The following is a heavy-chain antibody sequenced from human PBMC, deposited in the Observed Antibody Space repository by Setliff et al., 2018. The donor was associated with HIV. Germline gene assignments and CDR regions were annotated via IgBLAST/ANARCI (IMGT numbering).Heavy chain of an antibody. CDR2: IYSDDST. CDR3: AKDLFRTPQYDSSPYWSYFES. V-gene: IGHV3-23*03. J-gene: IGHJ4*02. CDR1: RFSFTTSW. D-gene: IGHD3-22*01. Sequence: PGGSLRLSCAASRFSFTTSWMTWVRQAPGKGLEWVSFIYSDDSTFYADSVKGRFTISRDNANNTVHLQMNGLRAEDTAFYYCAKDLFRTPQYDSSPYWSYFESWGQGTLVTVSS.